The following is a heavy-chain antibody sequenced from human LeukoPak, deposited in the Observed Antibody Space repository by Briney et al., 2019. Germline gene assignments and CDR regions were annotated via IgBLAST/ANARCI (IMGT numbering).Heavy chain of an antibody. CDR1: GGSFSGYY. D-gene: IGHD2-2*02. CDR2: INHSGST. V-gene: IGHV4-34*01. CDR3: ARDGYCSSTSCYTALRRKRNWFDP. Sequence: SETLSLTCAVYGGSFSGYYCSWIRQPPGKGREWIGEINHSGSTNYNPSLKSRVTISVDTSKNQFSLKLSSVTAADTAVYYCARDGYCSSTSCYTALRRKRNWFDPWGQGTLVTVSS. J-gene: IGHJ5*02.